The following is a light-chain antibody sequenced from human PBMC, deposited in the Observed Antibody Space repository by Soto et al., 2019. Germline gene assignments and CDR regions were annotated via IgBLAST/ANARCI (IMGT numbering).Light chain of an antibody. J-gene: IGLJ1*01. CDR3: AAWDDSLIYV. Sequence: QSVLTQPPSASASPGQRVTISCSGSSSNIGSNYVYWYQQLPGTAPKLLIYSNNQRPSGVPDRFSGSKSGTSASLAISGLRSEDEADYYCAAWDDSLIYVFVTGTKVTVL. V-gene: IGLV1-47*02. CDR1: SSNIGSNY. CDR2: SNN.